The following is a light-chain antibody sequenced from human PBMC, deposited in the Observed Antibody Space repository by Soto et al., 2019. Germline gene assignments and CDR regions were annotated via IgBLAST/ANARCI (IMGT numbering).Light chain of an antibody. Sequence: VLTQPPSVSAAPGQKVTISCSGSSSNIGGNSVSWYQQKPGQAPRLLIYGASSRATGIPDRFSGRGSGTDFTLTISSLEPEDSAVYYCQQRSDRLPITFGQGTRLEIK. CDR1: SNIGGNS. CDR3: QQRSDRLPIT. CDR2: GAS. V-gene: IGKV3D-20*02. J-gene: IGKJ5*01.